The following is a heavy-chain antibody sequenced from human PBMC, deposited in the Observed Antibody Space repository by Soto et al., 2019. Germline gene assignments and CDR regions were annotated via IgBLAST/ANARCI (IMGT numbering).Heavy chain of an antibody. Sequence: EVQLVESGGGLVQPGGSLRLSSEDSGFTFRNYDRHWVRQGTGKGLEWVSGISAAGDPDYADSVEGRFTISRENAQNSSFLQMNSLRVGDTAVYYCARTDRDFYGRDVWGQGTAVIVSS. CDR1: GFTFRNYD. J-gene: IGHJ6*02. CDR2: ISAAGDP. CDR3: ARTDRDFYGRDV. V-gene: IGHV3-13*05.